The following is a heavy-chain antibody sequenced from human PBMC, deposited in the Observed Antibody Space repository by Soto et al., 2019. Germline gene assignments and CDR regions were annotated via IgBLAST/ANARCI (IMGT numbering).Heavy chain of an antibody. Sequence: SETLSLTCAVSGGSISSGGYSWSWIRQPPGKGPEWIGYIYHSGSTYYNPSLKSRVTISVDRSKNQFSLKLSSVTAADTAVYYCARFYYDSSGYTFDYWGQGTLVTVSS. J-gene: IGHJ4*02. CDR1: GGSISSGGYS. CDR3: ARFYYDSSGYTFDY. CDR2: IYHSGST. D-gene: IGHD3-22*01. V-gene: IGHV4-30-2*01.